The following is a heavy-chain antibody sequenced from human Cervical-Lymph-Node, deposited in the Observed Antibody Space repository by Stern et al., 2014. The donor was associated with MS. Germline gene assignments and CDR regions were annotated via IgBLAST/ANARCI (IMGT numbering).Heavy chain of an antibody. CDR3: AHGPAGIADY. CDR1: GFSLSSSGVG. Sequence: QITLKESGPTLVKPTQTLTLTCTFSGFSLSSSGVGVGWIRQPPGKALEWLALIYWDDDKRYSPSLKNRLTITKDTSKNQVVLTITNMDPVDTATYYCAHGPAGIADYWGQGTLVTVSS. J-gene: IGHJ4*02. CDR2: IYWDDDK. V-gene: IGHV2-5*02. D-gene: IGHD2-21*01.